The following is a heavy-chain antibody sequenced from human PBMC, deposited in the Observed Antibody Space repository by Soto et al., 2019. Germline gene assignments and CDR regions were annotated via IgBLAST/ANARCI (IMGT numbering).Heavy chain of an antibody. CDR1: GFTFDDYT. Sequence: PGGSLRLSCAASGFTFDDYTMHWVRQAPGKGLEWVSLISWDGGSTYYADSVKGRFTISRDNSKNSLYLQMNSLRTEDTALYYCAKDIVPITMVRGVITTRPRGWYYYGMDVWGQGTTVTVSS. CDR2: ISWDGGST. V-gene: IGHV3-43*01. CDR3: AKDIVPITMVRGVITTRPRGWYYYGMDV. J-gene: IGHJ6*02. D-gene: IGHD3-10*01.